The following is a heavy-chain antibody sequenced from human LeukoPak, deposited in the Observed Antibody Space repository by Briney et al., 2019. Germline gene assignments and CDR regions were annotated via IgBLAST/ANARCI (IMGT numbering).Heavy chain of an antibody. CDR2: ISSRGSTI. Sequence: GGSLRLSCAASGFTFSDYYMSWIRQAPGKGLEWVSYISSRGSTIYYADSVKGRFTISRDNAKNSLYLHVTSLRAEDTAVYYCAGDRWFGRYLGNWFDPWGQGTLVTVSS. CDR1: GFTFSDYY. V-gene: IGHV3-11*01. J-gene: IGHJ5*02. D-gene: IGHD3-10*01. CDR3: AGDRWFGRYLGNWFDP.